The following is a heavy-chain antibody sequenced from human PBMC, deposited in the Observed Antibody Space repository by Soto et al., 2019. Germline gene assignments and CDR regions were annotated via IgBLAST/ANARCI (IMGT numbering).Heavy chain of an antibody. CDR3: VKDESINWYSGHFRH. CDR2: ISYDGSNK. V-gene: IGHV3-30*18. Sequence: PGGSLRLSCAASGFTFSSYGMHWVRQAPGKGLEWVAVISYDGSNKYYAGSVKGRFTISRDNAKNSLHLQMNSLSAEDTAFYYCVKDESINWYSGHFRHWGQGTLVTVSS. CDR1: GFTFSSYG. J-gene: IGHJ1*01. D-gene: IGHD6-13*01.